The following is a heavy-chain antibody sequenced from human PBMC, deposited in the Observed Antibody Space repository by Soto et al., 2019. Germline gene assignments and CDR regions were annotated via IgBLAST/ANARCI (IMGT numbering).Heavy chain of an antibody. J-gene: IGHJ4*02. Sequence: QVYLVQSGAEVKKPGSSVKISCKASGGIFSSNTINWVRQAAGQGLEWMGGIIPLFGTANYAGKFQGRVTITADKSTKREYMELTGLRSEDTAVYYCASKAACGGACYAVDSGGQGTVFTVS. CDR3: ASKAACGGACYAVDS. CDR1: GGIFSSNT. D-gene: IGHD2-21*02. V-gene: IGHV1-69*06. CDR2: IIPLFGTA.